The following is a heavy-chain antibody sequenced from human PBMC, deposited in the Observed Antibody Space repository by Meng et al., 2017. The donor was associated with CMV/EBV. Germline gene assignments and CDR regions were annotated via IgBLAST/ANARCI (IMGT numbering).Heavy chain of an antibody. D-gene: IGHD2-2*01. CDR1: GYSISSGYY. V-gene: IGHV4-38-2*02. CDR3: ARVRYCDSSACYQWYDF. Sequence: LSCPVSGYSISSGYYWGWIRQPPGKELEWIGSIHHSGNTYYNPSLKSRVTISIDTSKNQFSLKLSSVTAADTAVYYCARVRYCDSSACYQWYDFWGQGTLVTVSS. J-gene: IGHJ4*02. CDR2: IHHSGNT.